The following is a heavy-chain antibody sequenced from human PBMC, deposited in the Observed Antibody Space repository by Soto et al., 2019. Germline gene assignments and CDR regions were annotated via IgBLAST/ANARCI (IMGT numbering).Heavy chain of an antibody. CDR1: GGSISSYY. J-gene: IGHJ5*02. Sequence: SETLSLTCTVSGGSISSYYWSWIRQPPGKGLEWIGYIYYSGSTNYNPSLKSRVTISVDTSKNQFSLKLSSVTAADTAVYYCARFQSQARKNYYDSSGLYNWFDPWGQGTLVTVSS. CDR3: ARFQSQARKNYYDSSGLYNWFDP. V-gene: IGHV4-59*01. D-gene: IGHD3-22*01. CDR2: IYYSGST.